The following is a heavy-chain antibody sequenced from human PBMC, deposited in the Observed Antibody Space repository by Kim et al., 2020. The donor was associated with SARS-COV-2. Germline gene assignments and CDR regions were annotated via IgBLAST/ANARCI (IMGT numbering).Heavy chain of an antibody. CDR2: ISSSSSYI. Sequence: GGSLRLSCAASGFTFSSYSMNWVRQAPGKGLEWVSSISSSSSYIYYADSVKGRFTISRDNAKNSLYLQMNSLRAEDTAVYYCAKWEVRSSGYYPTDYFDYWGQGTLVTVSS. CDR3: AKWEVRSSGYYPTDYFDY. CDR1: GFTFSSYS. J-gene: IGHJ4*02. D-gene: IGHD3-22*01. V-gene: IGHV3-21*01.